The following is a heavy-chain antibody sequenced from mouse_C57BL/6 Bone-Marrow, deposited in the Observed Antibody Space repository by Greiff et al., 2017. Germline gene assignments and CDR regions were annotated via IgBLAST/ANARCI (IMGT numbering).Heavy chain of an antibody. J-gene: IGHJ2*01. CDR3: AILGPDY. CDR1: GYTFTSYW. Sequence: VQLQQPGAELVKPGASVKLSCKASGYTFTSYWMHWVKQRPGQGLEWIGMIHPNSGSTNYNEKLKSKATLTVDKSSSTAYMQLISLSSDDSAVYYCAILGPDYWGQGPTLPVSS. V-gene: IGHV1-64*01. CDR2: IHPNSGST. D-gene: IGHD4-1*01.